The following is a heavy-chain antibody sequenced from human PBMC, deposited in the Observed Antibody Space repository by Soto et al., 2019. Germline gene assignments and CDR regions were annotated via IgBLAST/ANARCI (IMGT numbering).Heavy chain of an antibody. CDR3: ARSRGDYYYYYYMDV. V-gene: IGHV5-51*01. CDR1: GYRFTSYW. CDR2: IYPGDSDT. J-gene: IGHJ6*03. D-gene: IGHD3-10*01. Sequence: GESLKISCKGSGYRFTSYWIGWVRQMPGKGLEWMGIIYPGDSDTRYSPSFQGQVTISADKSISTAYLQWSSLKASDTAMYYCARSRGDYYYYYYMDVWGKGTTVTVSS.